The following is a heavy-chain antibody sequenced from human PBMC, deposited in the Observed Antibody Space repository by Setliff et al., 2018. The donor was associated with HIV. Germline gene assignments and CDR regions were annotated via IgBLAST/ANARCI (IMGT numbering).Heavy chain of an antibody. CDR1: RSTFNSHT. V-gene: IGHV1-69*02. Sequence: SVKVSCKASRSTFNSHTINWVRQAPGQGLDWMGRIIPILGVANYAQRFQGKVTITADKSTSTAYMELTSLRFDDTAMYYCVRGVHSPPHYSYYCMDVWGEGTMVTVSS. CDR3: VRGVHSPPHYSYYCMDV. CDR2: IIPILGVA. J-gene: IGHJ6*03. D-gene: IGHD3-3*01.